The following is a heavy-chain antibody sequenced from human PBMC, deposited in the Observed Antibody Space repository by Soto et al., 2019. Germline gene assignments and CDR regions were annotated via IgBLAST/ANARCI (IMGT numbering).Heavy chain of an antibody. CDR3: AREGFSGYEALDY. CDR2: IAYTGIT. J-gene: IGHJ4*02. V-gene: IGHV4-59*01. Sequence: QVQLQESGPGLLKPSETLSLTCSVSGGPIRSYYLRWVRQAPGKGLEWIAYIAYTGITGYNPSLRSRVTISGDTSQNLFSLKMTSVTAADTAVYYCAREGFSGYEALDYWGQGILVTVSS. CDR1: GGPIRSYY. D-gene: IGHD5-12*01.